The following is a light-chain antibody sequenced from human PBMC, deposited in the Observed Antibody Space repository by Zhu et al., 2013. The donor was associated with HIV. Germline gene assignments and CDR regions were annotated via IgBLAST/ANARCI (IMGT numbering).Light chain of an antibody. Sequence: LTQSPSFLSASVGDRVTITCRASQSVSSYLAWYQQKPGQAPRLLIYDASSRATGIPDRFSGRGSGTDFTLTISRLEPEDFAVYYCQHYGSSRTFGQDQGGN. CDR3: QHYGSSRT. CDR2: DAS. CDR1: QSVSSY. V-gene: IGKV3-20*01. J-gene: IGKJ1*01.